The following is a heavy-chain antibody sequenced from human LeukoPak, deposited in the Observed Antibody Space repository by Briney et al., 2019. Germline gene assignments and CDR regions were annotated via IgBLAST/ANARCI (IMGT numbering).Heavy chain of an antibody. Sequence: SETLSLTCTVSGGSINNYFWSWIRQSPGKGLEWVGNIYSRGSSTYNPSLKSRVTISVDTSKNQFSLKLSSVTAADTAVYYCARMRTWRAQGNWFDPWGQGTLVTVSS. D-gene: IGHD3-3*01. V-gene: IGHV4-59*08. J-gene: IGHJ5*02. CDR2: IYSRGSS. CDR1: GGSINNYF. CDR3: ARMRTWRAQGNWFDP.